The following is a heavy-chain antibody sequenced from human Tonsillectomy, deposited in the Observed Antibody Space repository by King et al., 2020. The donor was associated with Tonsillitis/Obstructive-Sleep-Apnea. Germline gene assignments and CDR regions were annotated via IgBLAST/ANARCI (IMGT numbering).Heavy chain of an antibody. CDR2: MNPNNGAT. Sequence: QLVQSGVEVKKPGASVKVSCKASGYTFTGYYIHWVRQAPGQGLEWMGWMNPNNGATNYAQKFQGRVTMTRDTPINTAYLELSRLRSDDTAVYYCARGGTVTTPIHFDPWGQGTLVTASS. CDR3: ARGGTVTTPIHFDP. D-gene: IGHD4-11*01. CDR1: GYTFTGYY. V-gene: IGHV1-2*02. J-gene: IGHJ5*02.